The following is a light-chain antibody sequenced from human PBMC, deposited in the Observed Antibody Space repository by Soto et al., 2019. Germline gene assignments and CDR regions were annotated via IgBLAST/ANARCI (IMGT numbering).Light chain of an antibody. J-gene: IGLJ1*01. CDR1: SSNIGAGYD. Sequence: QAVVTQPPSVSGAPGQRVTISCTGSSSNIGAGYDVHWYQQLPGTAPKLVIYDNNNRPSGVSDRFSGSKSGTSASLAFTGLQAEDEADYYCQVWDDNSDHHVFGTGTKLTVL. CDR2: DNN. V-gene: IGLV1-40*01. CDR3: QVWDDNSDHHV.